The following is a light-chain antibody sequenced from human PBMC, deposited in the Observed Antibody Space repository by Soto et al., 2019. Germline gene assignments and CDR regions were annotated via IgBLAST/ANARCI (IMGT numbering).Light chain of an antibody. Sequence: DIQLTQSQSFLSASVVDRVTITCRASQGISSSLAWYQQKPGKAPNLLIYGASTLQSGVPSTFSGSGSGTELTLTIRSLQPEDFATYYCQHFNDYPLTFGEGTKVDIK. J-gene: IGKJ4*01. CDR2: GAS. V-gene: IGKV1-9*01. CDR1: QGISSS. CDR3: QHFNDYPLT.